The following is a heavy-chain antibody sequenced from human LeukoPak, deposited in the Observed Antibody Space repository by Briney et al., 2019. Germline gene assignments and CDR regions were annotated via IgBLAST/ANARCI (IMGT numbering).Heavy chain of an antibody. Sequence: GGSLRLSCAASGFTFSNAWMSWVRQAPGKGLEWVSAISGSGGSTYYADSVKGRFTISRDNSKNTLYLQMNSLRAEDTAVYYCAKDGLWGSGSSYYFDYWGQGTLVTVSS. D-gene: IGHD3-10*01. V-gene: IGHV3-23*01. J-gene: IGHJ4*02. CDR3: AKDGLWGSGSSYYFDY. CDR1: GFTFSNAW. CDR2: ISGSGGST.